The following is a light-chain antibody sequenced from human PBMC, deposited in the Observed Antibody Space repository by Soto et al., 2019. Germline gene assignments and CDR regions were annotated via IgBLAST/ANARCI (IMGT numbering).Light chain of an antibody. CDR1: QSVSSSY. CDR2: GAS. CDR3: QQYGSSPAT. J-gene: IGKJ1*01. V-gene: IGKV3-20*01. Sequence: EIVLTQSPGTLSLSPGESATLSCRAIQSVSSSYLAWYQQKPGQAPRLLIYGASSRATGIPDRFSGSGSGTDFTLTISRLEPEDFAVYYCQQYGSSPATFGQGTKWIS.